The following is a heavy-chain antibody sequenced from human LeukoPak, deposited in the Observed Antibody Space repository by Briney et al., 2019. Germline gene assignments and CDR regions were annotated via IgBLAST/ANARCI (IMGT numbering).Heavy chain of an antibody. J-gene: IGHJ4*02. D-gene: IGHD3-10*01. CDR2: ISSNGGST. Sequence: GSLRLSCVASGFTFSIYGMHWVRQAPGKGLEYVSAISSNGGSTYYADSVKGRFTISRDNSKNTLYLQMSSLRAEDTAVYYCVTDRRGILVRGTTFDYWGQGTLVTVSS. CDR1: GFTFSIYG. CDR3: VTDRRGILVRGTTFDY. V-gene: IGHV3-64D*06.